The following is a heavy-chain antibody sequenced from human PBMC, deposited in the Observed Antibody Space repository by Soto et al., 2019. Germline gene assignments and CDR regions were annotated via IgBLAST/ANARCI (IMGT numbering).Heavy chain of an antibody. V-gene: IGHV1-2*04. CDR1: GYTFTSYG. D-gene: IGHD3-10*01. CDR3: ARDVGIYGSGSWFDP. CDR2: INPNSGGT. Sequence: ASVKVSCKASGYTFTSYGISWVRQAPGQGLEWMGWINPNSGGTNYAQKFQGWVTMTRDTSISTAYMELSRLRSDDTAVYYCARDVGIYGSGSWFDPWGQGTLVTVSS. J-gene: IGHJ5*02.